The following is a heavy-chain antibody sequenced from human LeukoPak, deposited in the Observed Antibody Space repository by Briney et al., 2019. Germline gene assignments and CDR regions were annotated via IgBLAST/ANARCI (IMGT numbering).Heavy chain of an antibody. Sequence: ASVKVSCKASGYTFTGYYMHWVRQAPGQGLEWMGWVNPNSGGTDYAQKFQGRVTMTRDTSISTAYMELSRLRSDGTAVYYCARDAANCGSDCYPDYWGQGTLVTVSS. CDR1: GYTFTGYY. V-gene: IGHV1-2*02. J-gene: IGHJ4*02. D-gene: IGHD2-21*02. CDR2: VNPNSGGT. CDR3: ARDAANCGSDCYPDY.